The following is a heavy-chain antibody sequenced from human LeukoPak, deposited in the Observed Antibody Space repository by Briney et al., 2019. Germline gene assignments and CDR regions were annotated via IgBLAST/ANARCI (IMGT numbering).Heavy chain of an antibody. CDR2: ISYDGSNK. CDR1: GFTFSSYA. CDR3: ARDLVGATYYFDY. V-gene: IGHV3-30-3*01. Sequence: PGRSLRLSCAASGFTFSSYAMHWVRQAPGKGLEWVAVISYDGSNKYYADSVKGRFTISRDNSKNTLYLQMNSLRAEDTAVYYCARDLVGATYYFDYWGQGTLATVSS. J-gene: IGHJ4*02. D-gene: IGHD1-26*01.